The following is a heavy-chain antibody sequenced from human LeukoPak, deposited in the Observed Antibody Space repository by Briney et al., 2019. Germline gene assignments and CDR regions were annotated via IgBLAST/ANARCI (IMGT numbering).Heavy chain of an antibody. CDR2: IKSDGSST. J-gene: IGHJ4*02. Sequence: GGSLRLSCAASGFTFSSYWMHWVRQAPGKGLVWVSRIKSDGSSTSYADSVKGRFTISRDNAKNTLYLQMNSLRAEDTAVYYCASLSVSVGTDYWGQGTLVTVSS. V-gene: IGHV3-74*01. CDR1: GFTFSSYW. CDR3: ASLSVSVGTDY. D-gene: IGHD5/OR15-5a*01.